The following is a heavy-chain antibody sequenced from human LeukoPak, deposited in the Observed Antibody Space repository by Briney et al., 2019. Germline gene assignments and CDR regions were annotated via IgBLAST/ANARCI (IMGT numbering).Heavy chain of an antibody. D-gene: IGHD3-3*01. CDR3: ARDPVSVGLRINSDY. CDR2: ISNDGSNK. CDR1: GFSFSSYA. J-gene: IGHJ4*02. V-gene: IGHV3-30-3*01. Sequence: GGSLRLSCAASGFSFSSYAMHLVRQAPGKGLEWVALISNDGSNKYHADSVKGRFTISRDNSKNTLYLQMNSLRAEDTAVYYCARDPVSVGLRINSDYWGQGTLVTVSS.